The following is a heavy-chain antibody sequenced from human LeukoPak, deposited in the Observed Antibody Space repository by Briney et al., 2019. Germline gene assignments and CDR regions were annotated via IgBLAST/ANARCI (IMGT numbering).Heavy chain of an antibody. Sequence: HGESLKISCKGSGYSFTSYWIGWVRQMPGKGLEWMGIIYPGDSDTRYSPSFQGQVTISADKSISTAYLQWSSLKASDIAMYYCTRDMTMVTANAFDIWDQGTMVTVSS. CDR3: TRDMTMVTANAFDI. V-gene: IGHV5-51*01. CDR2: IYPGDSDT. J-gene: IGHJ3*02. CDR1: GYSFTSYW. D-gene: IGHD4-17*01.